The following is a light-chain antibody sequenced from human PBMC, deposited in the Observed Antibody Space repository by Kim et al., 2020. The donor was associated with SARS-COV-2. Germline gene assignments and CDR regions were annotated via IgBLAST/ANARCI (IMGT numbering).Light chain of an antibody. J-gene: IGKJ1*01. V-gene: IGKV3-15*01. CDR3: QQYNNWPRT. CDR2: GAS. Sequence: EIVMTQSPATLSVSPGERATLSCRASQSVSSNLAWYQQKPGQAPGLLIYGASTRATGIPARFSGSGSGTEFTLTISSLQSEDFALYFCQQYNNWPRTFGQGTKVDIK. CDR1: QSVSSN.